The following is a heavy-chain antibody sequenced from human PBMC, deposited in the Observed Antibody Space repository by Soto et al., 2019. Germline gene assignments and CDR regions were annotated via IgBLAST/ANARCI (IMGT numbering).Heavy chain of an antibody. V-gene: IGHV4-61*01. Sequence: QVQLQESGPGLVKSSETLSLTCTVSGGSVSSSSYFWSWIRRPPGKGLEWIGYIYYSGGTNYTPSLKSRVTISLDTSKNQFSLNLNSVTAADTAVYYCARATGLPWYFDLWGRGPLVTVSS. CDR3: ARATGLPWYFDL. D-gene: IGHD2-21*02. CDR2: IYYSGGT. CDR1: GGSVSSSSYF. J-gene: IGHJ2*01.